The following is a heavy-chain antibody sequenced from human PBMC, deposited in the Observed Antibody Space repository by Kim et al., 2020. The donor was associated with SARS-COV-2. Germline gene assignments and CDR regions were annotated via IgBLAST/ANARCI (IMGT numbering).Heavy chain of an antibody. V-gene: IGHV3-23*01. Sequence: GGSLRLSCAASGFTFTNYHMTWVRQAPGKGLEWVSTINNNGVGTYYTDSVKGRFTISRDNSKNTLYLHMNGLRAEDTAIYYCAKGRYGPGDPWGQGTLVT. CDR3: AKGRYGPGDP. CDR1: GFTFTNYH. CDR2: INNNGVGT. J-gene: IGHJ5*02. D-gene: IGHD3-16*01.